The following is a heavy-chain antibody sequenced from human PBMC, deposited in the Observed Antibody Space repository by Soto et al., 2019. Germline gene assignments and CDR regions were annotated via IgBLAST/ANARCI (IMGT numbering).Heavy chain of an antibody. CDR1: GFTFSSYG. V-gene: IGHV3-30*18. CDR3: AKGGEAYYYDSSGYYPDY. D-gene: IGHD3-22*01. J-gene: IGHJ4*02. CDR2: ISYDGSNK. Sequence: SLRLSCAASGFTFSSYGMHWVRQAPGKGLEWVAVISYDGSNKYYADSVKGRFTISRDNSKNTLYLQMNSLRAEDTAVYYCAKGGEAYYYDSSGYYPDYWGQGTLVTVSS.